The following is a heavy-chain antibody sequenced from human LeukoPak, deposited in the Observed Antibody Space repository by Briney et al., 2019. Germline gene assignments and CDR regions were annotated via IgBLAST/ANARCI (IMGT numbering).Heavy chain of an antibody. J-gene: IGHJ5*02. CDR3: ARDLGQRFLRGGLVPAARYNWFDP. D-gene: IGHD2-2*01. V-gene: IGHV4-59*02. CDR2: XXXXXXT. Sequence: PSETLSLTCTVSGGSVSXXXXXWIRQPPGKGLXXXXXXXXXXXTXYNPSLKGRVTISIDASKNQFSLKLTSVTAADPAVYYCARDLGQRFLRGGLVPAARYNWFDPWGQGTLVTVSS. CDR1: GGSVSXXX.